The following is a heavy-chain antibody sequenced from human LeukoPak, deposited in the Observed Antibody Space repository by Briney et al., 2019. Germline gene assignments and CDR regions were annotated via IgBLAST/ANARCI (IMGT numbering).Heavy chain of an antibody. CDR1: GGSFSGYY. CDR3: ARSAIYYYGSGAQLDY. CDR2: INHSGST. D-gene: IGHD3-10*01. V-gene: IGHV4-34*01. Sequence: PSETLSLTCAVYGGSFSGYYWSWLRQPPGKGLEWIGEINHSGSTNYNPSLKSRVTISVDTSKNQFSLKLSSVTAADTAVYYCARSAIYYYGSGAQLDYWGQGTLVTVSS. J-gene: IGHJ4*02.